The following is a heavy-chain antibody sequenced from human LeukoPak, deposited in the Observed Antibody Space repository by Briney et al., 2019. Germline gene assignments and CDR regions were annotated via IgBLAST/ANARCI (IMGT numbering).Heavy chain of an antibody. J-gene: IGHJ4*02. D-gene: IGHD5-18*01. CDR3: AKESRGYSYGQPFDY. CDR1: GFTFSSYG. CDR2: ISYDGSNK. V-gene: IGHV3-30*18. Sequence: PGGSLRLSCAASGFTFSSYGMHWVRQAPGKGLEWVAVISYDGSNKYYADSVKGRFTISRDNSKNTLYLQMNSLRAEDTAVYYCAKESRGYSYGQPFDYWGQGTLVTVSS.